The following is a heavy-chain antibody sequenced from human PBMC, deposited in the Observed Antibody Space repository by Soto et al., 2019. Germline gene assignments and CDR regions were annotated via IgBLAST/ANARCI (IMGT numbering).Heavy chain of an antibody. D-gene: IGHD3-16*01. Sequence: QIQLVQSGAEVKKPGASVKVSCKASGYTFTDHGISWVRQAPGQGFEWMGWISAYNDYTAYAQKFQGRVTMTTDKDTNTAYMALRSLTSDDTAVYYCAKDRPRLPQNFLDVYWGQGTLVTVSS. CDR2: ISAYNDYT. CDR3: AKDRPRLPQNFLDVY. V-gene: IGHV1-18*01. CDR1: GYTFTDHG. J-gene: IGHJ4*02.